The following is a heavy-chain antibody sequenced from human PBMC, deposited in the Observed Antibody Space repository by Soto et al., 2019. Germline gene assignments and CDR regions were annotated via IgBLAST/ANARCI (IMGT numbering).Heavy chain of an antibody. Sequence: ASVKVSCKASGGTFSSYAISWVRQAPGQGLEWMGWINPNSGGTNYAQKFQGRVTMTRDTSISTAYMELSRLRSDDTAVYYCASELRFLEWFNRYYYYGMDVWG. CDR3: ASELRFLEWFNRYYYYGMDV. CDR2: INPNSGGT. CDR1: GGTFSSYA. V-gene: IGHV1-2*02. J-gene: IGHJ6*02. D-gene: IGHD3-3*01.